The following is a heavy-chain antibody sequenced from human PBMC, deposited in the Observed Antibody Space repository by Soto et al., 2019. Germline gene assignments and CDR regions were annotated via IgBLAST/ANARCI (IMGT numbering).Heavy chain of an antibody. CDR3: ARGLEVDKSWGLLPYYYGMDV. J-gene: IGHJ6*02. CDR2: IYYSGST. Sequence: PSETLSLTCTVSGGSISSGDYYWSWIRQPPGKGLEWIGYIYYSGSTYYNPSLKSRVTISVDTSKNQFSLKLSSVTAADTAAYYCARGLEVDKSWGLLPYYYGMDVWGQGTTVTVSS. CDR1: GGSISSGDYY. V-gene: IGHV4-30-4*01. D-gene: IGHD1-26*01.